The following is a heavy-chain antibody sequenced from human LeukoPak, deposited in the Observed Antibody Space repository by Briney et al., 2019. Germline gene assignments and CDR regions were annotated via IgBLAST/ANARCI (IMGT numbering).Heavy chain of an antibody. CDR2: ISYDGSNK. CDR1: GFTFSSYA. CDR3: ARNLAAAGICFDY. Sequence: GGSLRLSCAASGFTFSSYATHWVRQAPGKGLEWVAVISYDGSNKYYADSVKGRFTISRDNSKNTLYLQMNSLRAEDTAVYYCARNLAAAGICFDYWGQGTLVTVSS. D-gene: IGHD6-13*01. J-gene: IGHJ4*02. V-gene: IGHV3-30-3*01.